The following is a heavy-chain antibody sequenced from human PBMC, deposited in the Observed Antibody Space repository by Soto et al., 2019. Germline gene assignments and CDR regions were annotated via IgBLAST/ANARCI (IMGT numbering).Heavy chain of an antibody. CDR3: ARGYCTNGVCYVFDY. CDR1: GGSISSYY. J-gene: IGHJ4*02. Sequence: PSETLSLTCTVSGGSISSYYWSWIRQPPGKGLEWIGYIYYSGSTNYNPSLKSRVTISVDTSKNQFSLMLSSVTAADMAVYYCARGYCTNGVCYVFDYWGQGTLVTVS. CDR2: IYYSGST. V-gene: IGHV4-59*01. D-gene: IGHD2-8*01.